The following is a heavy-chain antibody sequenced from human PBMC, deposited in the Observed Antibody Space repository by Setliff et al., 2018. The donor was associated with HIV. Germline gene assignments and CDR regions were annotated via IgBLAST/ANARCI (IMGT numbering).Heavy chain of an antibody. CDR3: AKELAASGLGYFDS. V-gene: IGHV3-23*01. CDR1: GFSFSNYV. D-gene: IGHD3-22*01. CDR2: ISGSGVNS. Sequence: PGGSLRLSCAASGFSFSNYVINWVRQAPGKGLEWISGISGSGVNSYYADSVKGRFTISRDNSKNTVYLQMNSLRAEDTAVYYCAKELAASGLGYFDSWGRGTLVTVSS. J-gene: IGHJ4*02.